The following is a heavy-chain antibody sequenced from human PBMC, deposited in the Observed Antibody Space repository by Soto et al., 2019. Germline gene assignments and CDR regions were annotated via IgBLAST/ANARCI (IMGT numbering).Heavy chain of an antibody. D-gene: IGHD3-16*01. Sequence: GESLKISCKGSGYSFTSYWIGWVRQMPGKGLEWMGIIYPGDSDTRYSPSFQGQVTISADKSISTAYLQWSSLKASDTAMYYCARAGGLMITFGGAYNWFDPWGQGTLVTVSS. V-gene: IGHV5-51*01. CDR3: ARAGGLMITFGGAYNWFDP. CDR1: GYSFTSYW. CDR2: IYPGDSDT. J-gene: IGHJ5*02.